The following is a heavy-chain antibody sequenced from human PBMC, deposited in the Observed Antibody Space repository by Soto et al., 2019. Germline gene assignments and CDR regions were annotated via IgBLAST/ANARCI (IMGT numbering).Heavy chain of an antibody. CDR3: ARGGGLITIFGVVPAAQKNKCYYYGMEV. Sequence: SVKVSCKASGCTFSSYAISWVRQAPGQGLEWMGGIIPIFGTANYAQKFQGRVTITADESTSTAYMELSSLRSEDTAVYYCARGGGLITIFGVVPAAQKNKCYYYGMEVWGQGTTVNVSS. D-gene: IGHD3-3*01. V-gene: IGHV1-69*13. CDR1: GCTFSSYA. J-gene: IGHJ6*01. CDR2: IIPIFGTA.